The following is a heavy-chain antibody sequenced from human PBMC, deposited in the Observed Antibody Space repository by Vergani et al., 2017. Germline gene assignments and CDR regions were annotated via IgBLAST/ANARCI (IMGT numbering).Heavy chain of an antibody. Sequence: EVQLVESGGGIVKPGGSLGLSCVASGFSSRNAWMNWVRRTPGKGLEWVGRIKSTFDRGTTDYAAAVKGRFPISRDDSKNTLFLQMNGLKTEDIGVYYCTTDPRYCGDGSCXWLRDHHYYGMDVWGQGTTVTVSS. CDR1: GFSSRNAW. D-gene: IGHD2-21*01. CDR3: TTDPRYCGDGSCXWLRDHHYYGMDV. CDR2: IKSTFDRGTT. J-gene: IGHJ6*02. V-gene: IGHV3-15*07.